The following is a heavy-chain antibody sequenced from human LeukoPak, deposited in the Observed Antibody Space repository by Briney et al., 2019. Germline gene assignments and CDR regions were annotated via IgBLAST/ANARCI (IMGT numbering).Heavy chain of an antibody. CDR1: GYSISSGYY. CDR2: IYYSGST. D-gene: IGHD3-22*01. Sequence: SETLSLTCTVSGYSISSGYYWGWIRQPPGKGLEWIGYIYYSGSTNYNPSLKSRVTISVDTSKNQFSLRLSSMTAADTAVYYCARVTGYIVEDYFDYWGQGTLVTVSS. V-gene: IGHV4-61*01. J-gene: IGHJ4*02. CDR3: ARVTGYIVEDYFDY.